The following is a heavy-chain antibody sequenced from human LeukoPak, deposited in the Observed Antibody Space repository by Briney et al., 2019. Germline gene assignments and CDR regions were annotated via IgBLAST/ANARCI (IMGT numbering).Heavy chain of an antibody. Sequence: PGGSLRLSCAASGFTFSSYWMSWVRQAPGKGLEWVAFIRYDGSNKYYADSVKGRFTISRDNSKNTLYLQMNSLRAEDTAVYYCAKDKRDYYYYYMDVGGKGTTVTVSS. CDR2: IRYDGSNK. CDR1: GFTFSSYW. J-gene: IGHJ6*03. V-gene: IGHV3-30*02. CDR3: AKDKRDYYYYYMDV.